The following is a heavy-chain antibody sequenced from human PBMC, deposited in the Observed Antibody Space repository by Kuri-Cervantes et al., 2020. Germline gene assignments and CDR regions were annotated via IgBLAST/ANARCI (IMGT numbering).Heavy chain of an antibody. CDR2: ISYDGSNK. CDR1: GFTFSSYG. Sequence: LSLTCAASGFTFSSYGMHWVRQAPGKGLEYVAFISYDGSNKWFTDSVKGRFTFSRDNSKNTLYLQMDSLRAEHTAVYYCAKYFPLTGTLDYWGQGTLVTVSS. V-gene: IGHV3-30*18. CDR3: AKYFPLTGTLDY. J-gene: IGHJ4*02. D-gene: IGHD7-27*01.